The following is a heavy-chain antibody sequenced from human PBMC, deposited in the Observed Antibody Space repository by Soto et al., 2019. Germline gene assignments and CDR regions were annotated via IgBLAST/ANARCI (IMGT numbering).Heavy chain of an antibody. D-gene: IGHD6-19*01. V-gene: IGHV1-18*01. CDR1: GYTFTRNG. CDR3: ARDGIAVADDGYYGLDV. Sequence: VASVKVSCKAFGYTFTRNGISWVRQAPGQGLEWMGWISVYNGNTNYAQKFQGRVTMTTDTSTSTAYMKLRSLRSDDTAVYYCARDGIAVADDGYYGLDVWGQGTTVTVSS. CDR2: ISVYNGNT. J-gene: IGHJ6*02.